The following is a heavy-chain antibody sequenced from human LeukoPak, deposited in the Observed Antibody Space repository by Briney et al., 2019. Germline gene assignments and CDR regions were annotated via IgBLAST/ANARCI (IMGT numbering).Heavy chain of an antibody. J-gene: IGHJ4*02. CDR3: ARRLRRKVYSRYFDY. V-gene: IGHV4-34*01. D-gene: IGHD1-14*01. CDR2: INHSGST. Sequence: SETLSLTCAVYGGSFSGYYWSWIRQPPGKGLEWIGEINHSGSTNYNPSLKSRVTISVDTSKNQFSLKLSSVTAADTAVYYCARRLRRKVYSRYFDYWGQGTLITVSS. CDR1: GGSFSGYY.